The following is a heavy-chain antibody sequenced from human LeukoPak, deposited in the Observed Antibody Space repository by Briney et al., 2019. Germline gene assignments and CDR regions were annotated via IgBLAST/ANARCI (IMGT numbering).Heavy chain of an antibody. CDR3: VKAVVIVPTATPFDY. Sequence: GGSLRLSCAASGFTFSNYAMSWVRQAPGKGLEWVSAISGSASSTYHADSVKGRFTISRDNSKNTLYLQMNSLRAEDTAVYYCVKAVVIVPTATPFDYWGQGTLVTVSS. CDR2: ISGSASST. CDR1: GFTFSNYA. D-gene: IGHD2-2*01. J-gene: IGHJ4*02. V-gene: IGHV3-23*01.